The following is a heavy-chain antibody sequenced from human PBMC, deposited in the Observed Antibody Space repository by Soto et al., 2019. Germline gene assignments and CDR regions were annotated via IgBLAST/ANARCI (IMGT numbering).Heavy chain of an antibody. CDR2: VSYDGGNE. CDR3: AKSKSGVGPSQIQSFFDY. V-gene: IGHV3-30*18. D-gene: IGHD1-26*01. J-gene: IGHJ4*02. CDR1: GFIISSYG. Sequence: QGQLVESGGGVVQPGRCLRLSCAASGFIISSYGMHGVRQAPGKGLEWVAVVSYDGGNEAYADSVKGRFTVSRDNSKNTVFLQMDSLRAEDTAVYYYAKSKSGVGPSQIQSFFDYWGQGALVAVSS.